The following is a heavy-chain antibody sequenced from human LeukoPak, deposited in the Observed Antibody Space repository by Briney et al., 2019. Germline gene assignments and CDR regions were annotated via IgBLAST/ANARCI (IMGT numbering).Heavy chain of an antibody. J-gene: IGHJ6*03. CDR2: INSDGSST. CDR1: GFTFSSYW. CDR3: ARDRVRAVAAAGNPPYYYYYYMDV. D-gene: IGHD6-13*01. V-gene: IGHV3-74*01. Sequence: GGSLRLSCAASGFTFSSYWMHWVRQAPGKGLVWVSRINSDGSSTSYADSVKGRFTISRDNAKNTLYLQMNSLRAEDTAVYYCARDRVRAVAAAGNPPYYYYYYMDVWGKGTTVTVSS.